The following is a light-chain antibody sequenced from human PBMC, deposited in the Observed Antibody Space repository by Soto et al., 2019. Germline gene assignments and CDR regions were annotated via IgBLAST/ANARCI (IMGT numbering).Light chain of an antibody. J-gene: IGKJ1*01. CDR3: QQYYNWRT. Sequence: EIVMTQSPATLSVSPGERATLSCRASQSVNRNIAWSQQKPGQAPRLLIYGASTRATGVPARFSGSGSGTEFTLTISSLQSEDFAVYYGQQYYNWRTFGQGTNVEIK. CDR1: QSVNRN. V-gene: IGKV3-15*01. CDR2: GAS.